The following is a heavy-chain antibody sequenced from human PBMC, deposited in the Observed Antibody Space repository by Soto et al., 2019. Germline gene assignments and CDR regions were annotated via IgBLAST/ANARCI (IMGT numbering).Heavy chain of an antibody. CDR2: ISYDGFIK. V-gene: IGHV3-30*18. D-gene: IGHD2-21*01. Sequence: QVQLVESGGGVVQPGRSLRLSCASSGFSFSTYGMQWVRQAPGKGLEWVAIISYDGFIKYSADDVKGRFTISRDNSKNTLFLQMDSLRAEDTAVYYGAKDFKVSGGNSGTLNAYYGMDVWGQGTTVIVSS. J-gene: IGHJ6*02. CDR3: AKDFKVSGGNSGTLNAYYGMDV. CDR1: GFSFSTYG.